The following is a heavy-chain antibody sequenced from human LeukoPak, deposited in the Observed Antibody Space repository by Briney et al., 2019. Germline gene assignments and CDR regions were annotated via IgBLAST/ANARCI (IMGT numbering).Heavy chain of an antibody. D-gene: IGHD3-10*01. J-gene: IGHJ4*02. CDR1: GFTFSDYY. CDR2: ISSSGITF. V-gene: IGHV3-11*01. Sequence: TGGSLRLSCAASGFTFSDYYMSWIRQAPGKGLEWVSCISSSGITFYYADSVKGQFTISRDNAKNSLYLQMNSLRAEDTAVYYCARGHYGSGNYYNLDYWGQGTLVTVSS. CDR3: ARGHYGSGNYYNLDY.